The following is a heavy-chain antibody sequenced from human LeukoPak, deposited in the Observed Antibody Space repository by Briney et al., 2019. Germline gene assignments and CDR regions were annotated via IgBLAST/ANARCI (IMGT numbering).Heavy chain of an antibody. V-gene: IGHV4-30-2*01. D-gene: IGHD5-24*01. CDR1: GVSISSGGYS. CDR2: IYHSGST. CDR3: ARGVEMATITFDY. Sequence: SETLSLTCAVSGVSISSGGYSWSWIRQPPGKGLEWIGYIYHSGSTYYNPSLKSRVTISVDRSKNQFSLKLSSVTAADTAVYYCARGVEMATITFDYWGQGTLVTVSS. J-gene: IGHJ4*02.